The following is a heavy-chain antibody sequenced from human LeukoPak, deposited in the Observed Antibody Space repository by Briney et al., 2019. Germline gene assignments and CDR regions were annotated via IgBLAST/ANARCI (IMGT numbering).Heavy chain of an antibody. CDR2: ILYDGSNK. D-gene: IGHD3-22*01. V-gene: IGHV3-30*18. J-gene: IGHJ4*02. Sequence: GGSLRLSCAASGLTFSSCGMHWVRQAPGKGLEWVAVILYDGSNKYYADSVKGRFTISRDNSKNTLYLQMISLRAEDTAVYCCAKDVSGSGYYFDYWGQGTLVTVSS. CDR1: GLTFSSCG. CDR3: AKDVSGSGYYFDY.